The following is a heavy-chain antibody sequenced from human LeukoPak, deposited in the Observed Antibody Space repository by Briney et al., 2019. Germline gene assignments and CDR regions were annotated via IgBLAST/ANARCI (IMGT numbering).Heavy chain of an antibody. CDR1: GGYISSYY. D-gene: IGHD3-22*01. V-gene: IGHV4-4*07. CDR3: ASGPYYYDSSGFYGFDN. CDR2: IYTSGST. J-gene: IGHJ4*02. Sequence: PSETLSLTCTVSGGYISSYYWSSIRQPAGKGLEWIGRIYTSGSTNYNPSLKSRVTISVDTSKNQLSLKLSSVTAADTAVYYCASGPYYYDSSGFYGFDNWGQGTLVTVSS.